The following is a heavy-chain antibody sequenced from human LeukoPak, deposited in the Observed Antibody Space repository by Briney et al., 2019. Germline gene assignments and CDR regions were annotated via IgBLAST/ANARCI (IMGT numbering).Heavy chain of an antibody. J-gene: IGHJ4*02. V-gene: IGHV4-34*01. CDR1: GGSFSGYY. CDR2: INHSGST. CDR3: AIYGSGSYYKDY. D-gene: IGHD3-10*01. Sequence: PSETLSLTCAVYGGSFSGYYWSWIRQPPGKGLEWIGEINHSGSTNYNPSLKSRVIISVDTSKNQFSLKLSSVTAADTAVYYCAIYGSGSYYKDYWGQGTLVTVSS.